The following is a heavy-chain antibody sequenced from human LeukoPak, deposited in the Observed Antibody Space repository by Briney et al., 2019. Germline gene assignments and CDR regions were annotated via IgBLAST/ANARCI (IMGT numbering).Heavy chain of an antibody. CDR3: ARALYYYDSSGYYYSKHFDY. V-gene: IGHV4-59*06. J-gene: IGHJ4*02. D-gene: IGHD3-22*01. CDR1: GGSISSYY. Sequence: SETLSLTCTVSGGSISSYYWSWIRQHPGKGLEWIGYIYYSGSTYYNPSLKSRVTISVDTSKNQFSLKLSSVTAADTAVYYCARALYYYDSSGYYYSKHFDYWGQGTLVTVSS. CDR2: IYYSGST.